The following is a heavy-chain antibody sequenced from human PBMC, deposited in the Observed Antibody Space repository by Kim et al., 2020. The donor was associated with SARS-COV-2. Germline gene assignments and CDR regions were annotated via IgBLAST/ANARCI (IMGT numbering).Heavy chain of an antibody. CDR1: GVSFSSYG. Sequence: GGSLRLSCAASGVSFSSYGMHWVRQAPGRGLDWVALISYDGINTFYADSVKGRFTISRDNSKNTLYLQMNSLRPDDTAVYYCARKGHYGDEMDPWGQGTRVTVAS. J-gene: IGHJ5*02. V-gene: IGHV3-30*03. D-gene: IGHD4-17*01. CDR3: ARKGHYGDEMDP. CDR2: ISYDGINT.